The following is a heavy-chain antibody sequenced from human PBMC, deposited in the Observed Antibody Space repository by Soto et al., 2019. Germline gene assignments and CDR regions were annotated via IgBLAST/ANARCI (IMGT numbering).Heavy chain of an antibody. Sequence: QVQLVESGGGVVQPGRSLRLSCAASGFTFSSFAVHWVRQAPGKGLEWVAFISYDGSSKYHADSVKGRFPISRDNSKNTLYLQMNSLRAEDTAVYHCARGDGSGSYLLDYWGQGTLVTVSS. D-gene: IGHD3-10*01. CDR2: ISYDGSSK. V-gene: IGHV3-30-3*01. CDR3: ARGDGSGSYLLDY. CDR1: GFTFSSFA. J-gene: IGHJ4*02.